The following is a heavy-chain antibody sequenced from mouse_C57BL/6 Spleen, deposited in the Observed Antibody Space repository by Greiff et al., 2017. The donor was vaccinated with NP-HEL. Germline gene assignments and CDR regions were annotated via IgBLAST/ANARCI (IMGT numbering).Heavy chain of an antibody. J-gene: IGHJ1*03. CDR3: ARFDGSSYGYFDV. Sequence: VQLQQSGAELARPGASVKLSCKASGYTFTSYGISWVKQRTGQGLEWIGEIYPRSGNTYYNEKFKGKATLTADKSSSTAYMELRSLTSEDSAVYFCARFDGSSYGYFDVWGTGTTVTVSS. D-gene: IGHD1-1*01. V-gene: IGHV1-81*01. CDR1: GYTFTSYG. CDR2: IYPRSGNT.